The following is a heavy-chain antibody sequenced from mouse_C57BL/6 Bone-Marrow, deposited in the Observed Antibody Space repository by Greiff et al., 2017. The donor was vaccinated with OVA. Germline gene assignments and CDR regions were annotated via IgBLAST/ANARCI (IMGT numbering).Heavy chain of an antibody. J-gene: IGHJ2*01. CDR3: ARPITTVGYFDY. Sequence: PLPPPLTSLFHPVSSVTLSFQSSFYPFTSYCMHFLKQSPGQGLEWIGNINPSNGGTNYNEKFKSKATLTVDKSSSTAYMQLSSLTSEDSAFYYCARPITTVGYFDYRGQGTTLTVSS. CDR1: FYPFTSYC. V-gene: IGHV1-53*01. CDR2: INPSNGGT. D-gene: IGHD1-1*01.